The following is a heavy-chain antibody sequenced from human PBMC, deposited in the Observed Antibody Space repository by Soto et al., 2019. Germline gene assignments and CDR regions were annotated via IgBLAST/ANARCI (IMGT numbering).Heavy chain of an antibody. CDR1: GFTFSSYW. CDR2: INSDGSST. J-gene: IGHJ4*02. Sequence: EVQLVESGGGLVQPGGSLRLSCEASGFTFSSYWMHWVRQAPGKGLEWVSRINSDGSSTSYADSVKGRFTISRDNAKNTLYLQMNSLRAEDMAVYYCARDRGYSPDYWGQGTLVTVSS. CDR3: ARDRGYSPDY. D-gene: IGHD5-18*01. V-gene: IGHV3-74*01.